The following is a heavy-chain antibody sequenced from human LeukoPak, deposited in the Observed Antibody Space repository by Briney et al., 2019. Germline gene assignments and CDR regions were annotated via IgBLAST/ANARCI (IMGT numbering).Heavy chain of an antibody. CDR2: IKSRGDGETR. J-gene: IGHJ3*02. V-gene: IGHV3-15*01. CDR3: AAVGEWLSNAFNT. D-gene: IGHD3-3*01. Sequence: PGGSLRLSCGASGFTFSIAWMSWVRQAPGQGLEWVGRIKSRGDGETRDYAAPVKDRFIISRDDSKNTLYLQMNSLRTEDTAIYYCAAVGEWLSNAFNTWGQGTLVTVSA. CDR1: GFTFSIAW.